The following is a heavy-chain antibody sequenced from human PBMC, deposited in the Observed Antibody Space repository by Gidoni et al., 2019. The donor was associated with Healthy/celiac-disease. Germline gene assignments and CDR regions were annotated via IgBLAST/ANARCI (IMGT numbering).Heavy chain of an antibody. CDR3: ANVGAGTRAGYFDY. CDR1: GFTFDDYA. CDR2: ISWNSGSI. D-gene: IGHD3-10*01. J-gene: IGHJ4*02. Sequence: EVQLVESGGGLLQPGRSLRLSCAASGFTFDDYAMHWVRQAPGKGLEWVSGISWNSGSIGYADSVKGRFTISRDNAKNSLYLQMNSLRAEDTALYYCANVGAGTRAGYFDYWGQGTLVTVSS. V-gene: IGHV3-9*01.